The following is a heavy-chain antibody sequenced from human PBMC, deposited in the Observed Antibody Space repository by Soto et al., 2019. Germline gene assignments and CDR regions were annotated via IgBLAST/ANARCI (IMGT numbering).Heavy chain of an antibody. Sequence: PGGSLRLSCAASGFTFSSYAMGWVRQAPGKGLEWVSTLTRSGTTPYAESVRGRFTISRDNSKNTLYLQMDDLRAEDTAVYYCVREFAPGSPNYDYWGLGTLVTAPQ. CDR3: VREFAPGSPNYDY. CDR2: LTRSGTT. D-gene: IGHD3-10*01. V-gene: IGHV3-23*01. CDR1: GFTFSSYA. J-gene: IGHJ4*02.